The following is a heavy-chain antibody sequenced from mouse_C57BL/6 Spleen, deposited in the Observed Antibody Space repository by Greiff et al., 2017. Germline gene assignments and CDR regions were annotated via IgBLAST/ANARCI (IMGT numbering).Heavy chain of an antibody. CDR3: ARDVGYYYFGY. J-gene: IGHJ2*01. CDR1: GYTFTSYW. V-gene: IGHV1-64*01. Sequence: VQLQQPGAELVKPGASVKLSCKASGYTFTSYWMHWVRQRPGQGLEWVGMIHPNRGSTNYNEKFKSKATLTVDKSSSTAYMQLISLTAEDSAVYYCARDVGYYYFGYWGQGTTLTVYS. CDR2: IHPNRGST. D-gene: IGHD2-3*01.